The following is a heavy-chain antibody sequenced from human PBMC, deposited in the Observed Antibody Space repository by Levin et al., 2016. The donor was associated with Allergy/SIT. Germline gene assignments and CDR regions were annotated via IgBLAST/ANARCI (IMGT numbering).Heavy chain of an antibody. V-gene: IGHV3-23*01. CDR2: ISGSGGST. CDR3: ARSTNPFGSMDV. Sequence: VRQAPGKGLEWVSAISGSGGSTYYADSVKGRFTISRDNAKNSLFLQMNSLRAEDTAVYYCARSTNPFGSMDVWGQGTTVTVSS. J-gene: IGHJ6*02. D-gene: IGHD2-2*01.